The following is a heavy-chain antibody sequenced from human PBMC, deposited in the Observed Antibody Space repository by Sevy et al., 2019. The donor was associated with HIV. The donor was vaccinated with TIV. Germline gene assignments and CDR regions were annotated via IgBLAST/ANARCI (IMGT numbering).Heavy chain of an antibody. J-gene: IGHJ4*02. D-gene: IGHD3-22*01. CDR2: ISTSGVTI. CDR3: ARGSNYYESSGPSYFDY. V-gene: IGHV3-11*01. CDR1: GFTFIDYY. Sequence: SGCLRLSCAASGFTFIDYYMSWIRQAPGKGLERVSHISTSGVTIYYADSVKGRFTNSRHNAKNSLYLQMNSLRAEDKAVYYCARGSNYYESSGPSYFDYWGQGSLVSVSS.